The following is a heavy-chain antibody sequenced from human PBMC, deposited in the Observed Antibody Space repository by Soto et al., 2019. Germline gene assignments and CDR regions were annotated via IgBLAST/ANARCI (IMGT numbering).Heavy chain of an antibody. Sequence: GGSLRLSCAASGFTFTSAAVSWLRQAPGKGLEWVSTLSGSGATTYYADSVKGRFTISRDNSNNMLYLEMNSLRPDDTAVYYCARDRQKALVVVAATGGFDYWGQGTPVTVSS. CDR1: GFTFTSAA. V-gene: IGHV3-23*01. CDR3: ARDRQKALVVVAATGGFDY. D-gene: IGHD2-15*01. CDR2: LSGSGATT. J-gene: IGHJ4*02.